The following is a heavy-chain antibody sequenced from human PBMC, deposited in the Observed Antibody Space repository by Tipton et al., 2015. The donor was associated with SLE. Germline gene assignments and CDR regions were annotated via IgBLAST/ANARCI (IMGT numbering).Heavy chain of an antibody. D-gene: IGHD6-6*01. V-gene: IGHV1-69*05. Sequence: QLVQSGAEVKKPGASVKVSCKASGYTFTSYGISWVRQAPGQGLEWMGGIIPIFGTANYAQKFQGRVTITTDESTSTAYMELSSLRSEDTAVYYCAREYSSSQLGFDPWGQGTLVTVSS. CDR2: IIPIFGTA. CDR3: AREYSSSQLGFDP. CDR1: GYTFTSYG. J-gene: IGHJ5*02.